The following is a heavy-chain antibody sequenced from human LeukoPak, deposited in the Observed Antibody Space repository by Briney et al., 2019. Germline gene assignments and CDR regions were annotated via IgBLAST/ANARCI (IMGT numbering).Heavy chain of an antibody. Sequence: PGGSLRLSCAASGITVSPYDMNWIRQVPGKGLEWVSYISSSSSKTYYADSVRGRFTISRDNAKNTLYLQMNSLRDEDTAVYYCARRRASKYSGYVDFDYWGQGTLVTVSS. CDR1: GITVSPYD. J-gene: IGHJ4*02. CDR3: ARRRASKYSGYVDFDY. CDR2: ISSSSSKT. V-gene: IGHV3-48*02. D-gene: IGHD5-12*01.